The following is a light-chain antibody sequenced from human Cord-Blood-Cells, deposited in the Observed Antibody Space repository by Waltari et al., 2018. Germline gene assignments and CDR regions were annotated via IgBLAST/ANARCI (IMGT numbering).Light chain of an antibody. CDR3: QSYDSSIWV. J-gene: IGLJ3*02. CDR2: EVN. V-gene: IGLV6-57*02. CDR1: SGSIVSHY. Sequence: NFMLTQPHSVSVSPGKTVTISCTGSSGSIVSHYVQLYQQRPGSAPTTVIYEVNQRPSAVPDRFSGSIDSSSNSASLTISGLKTEDEADYYCQSYDSSIWVFGGGTKLTVL.